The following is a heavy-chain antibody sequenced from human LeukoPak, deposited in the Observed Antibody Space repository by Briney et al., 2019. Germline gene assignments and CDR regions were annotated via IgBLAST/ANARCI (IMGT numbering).Heavy chain of an antibody. CDR3: ARGPQYDILTGYYLDY. J-gene: IGHJ4*02. V-gene: IGHV4-34*01. Sequence: PSETLSLTCAVYGGSFSVCYWSWIREPPGKGLEWIGEINHSGSTNYNPSLNSRVTISVDTAKNQFSLKLSSGAAADTAVYYCARGPQYDILTGYYLDYWGQGTLVTVSS. D-gene: IGHD3-9*01. CDR1: GGSFSVCY. CDR2: INHSGST.